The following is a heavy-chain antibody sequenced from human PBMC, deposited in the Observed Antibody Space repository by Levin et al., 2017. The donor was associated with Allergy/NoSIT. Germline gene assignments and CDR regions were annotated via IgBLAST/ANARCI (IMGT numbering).Heavy chain of an antibody. J-gene: IGHJ6*02. CDR3: AKDGGDDGDYQPPYGMDV. CDR2: VNGRGHNT. V-gene: IGHV3-23*01. CDR1: GFTFSTYA. D-gene: IGHD4-17*01. Sequence: GGSLRLSCAASGFTFSTYAMSWVRQAPGKGLEWVSAVNGRGHNTYYADSVKGRFTISRDNSKNTLYLQMNSLRAEDTAVYYCAKDGGDDGDYQPPYGMDVWGQGTTVTVSS.